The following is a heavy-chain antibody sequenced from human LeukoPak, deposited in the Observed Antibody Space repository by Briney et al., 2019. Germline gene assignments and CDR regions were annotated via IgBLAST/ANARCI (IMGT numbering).Heavy chain of an antibody. CDR3: SRSSSRNFGVVIKSYYYYMDV. CDR2: ISGSGGST. V-gene: IGHV3-23*01. CDR1: GFTFSSYG. Sequence: GGSLRLSCAASGFTFSSYGMSWVRQAPGKGLEWVSAISGSGGSTYYADSVKGRFTISRDNSKNTLYLQMNSLKTEDTAVYYCSRSSSRNFGVVIKSYYYYMDVWGKGTTVTVSS. D-gene: IGHD3-3*01. J-gene: IGHJ6*03.